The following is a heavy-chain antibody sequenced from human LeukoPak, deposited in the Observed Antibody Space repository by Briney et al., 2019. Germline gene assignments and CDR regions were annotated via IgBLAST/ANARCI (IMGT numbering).Heavy chain of an antibody. CDR3: AKDDDDGDHVVVDH. V-gene: IGHV3-23*01. CDR1: GFTFSSYA. D-gene: IGHD4-17*01. J-gene: IGHJ4*02. CDR2: ISGRGGST. Sequence: GGSLRLSCAASGFTFSSYAMGWVRQAPGKGLEWVSLISGRGGSTYYADSVKGRFTVSRDNSKNTEYLQMNSLRAEDTAIYYCAKDDDDGDHVVVDHWGQGTLVTVSS.